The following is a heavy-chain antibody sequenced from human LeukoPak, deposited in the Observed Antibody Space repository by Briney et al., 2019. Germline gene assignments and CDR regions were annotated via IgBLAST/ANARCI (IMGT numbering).Heavy chain of an antibody. D-gene: IGHD6-6*01. CDR2: IYSGGDT. Sequence: GGSLRLSCAASGFTVSSNYVSWVRQAPGKGLEWVSVIYSGGDTYYAESVKGRFTLSRDNSKNLLYLQMNSLRAEDTAVYYCARGGAARSAGHWGQGTLVTVSS. J-gene: IGHJ4*02. V-gene: IGHV3-53*01. CDR3: ARGGAARSAGH. CDR1: GFTVSSNY.